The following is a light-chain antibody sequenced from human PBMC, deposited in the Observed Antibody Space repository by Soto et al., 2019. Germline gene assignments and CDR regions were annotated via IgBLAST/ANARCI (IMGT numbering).Light chain of an antibody. Sequence: EIVLTQSPVTLSLSPGERATLSCRASQSVAANSLAWYRHKPGQAPKLVIYGASSRSAGVPDRFVGSGSGADFTLTIRRLEPEDFAVYYCQQYGSSRDTFGEGTKLEIK. V-gene: IGKV3-20*01. J-gene: IGKJ2*01. CDR2: GAS. CDR1: QSVAANS. CDR3: QQYGSSRDT.